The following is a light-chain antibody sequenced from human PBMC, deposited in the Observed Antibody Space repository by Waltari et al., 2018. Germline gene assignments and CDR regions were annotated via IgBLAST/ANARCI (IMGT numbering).Light chain of an antibody. CDR2: GAF. CDR1: QSVSSN. Sequence: EIVMTQSPATLSVSPGGRATLSCRASQSVSSNLAWYQQRPGQAPRLLIYGAFTRATGIPARFSGSGSGTEFTLTISSLQSEDFAVYYCQQYNNWPIPVYTFGQGTKLEIK. CDR3: QQYNNWPIPVYT. J-gene: IGKJ2*01. V-gene: IGKV3-15*01.